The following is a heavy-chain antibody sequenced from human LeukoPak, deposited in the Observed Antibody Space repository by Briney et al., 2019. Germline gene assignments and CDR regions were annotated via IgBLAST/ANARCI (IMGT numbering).Heavy chain of an antibody. CDR2: ISSSSTYI. V-gene: IGHV3-21*01. D-gene: IGHD3-10*01. J-gene: IGHJ4*02. CDR3: ARGDRSAWFGELSDY. Sequence: PGGSLRLSCAASGFTFSSYSMNWVRQAPGRGLEWVSSISSSSTYIYYADSVKGRFTISRDNAKNSLYLQMNSLRAEDTAVYYCARGDRSAWFGELSDYWGQGTLVTVSS. CDR1: GFTFSSYS.